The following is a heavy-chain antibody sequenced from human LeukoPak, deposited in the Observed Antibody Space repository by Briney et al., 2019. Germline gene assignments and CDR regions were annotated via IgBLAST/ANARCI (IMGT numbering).Heavy chain of an antibody. CDR1: GGSISGYY. CDR2: IYSTGIT. Sequence: PSETLSLTCTVSGGSISGYYWSWIRQPPGKGLELIGYIYSTGITDYNPSLTSRVTISVDTSKNQFSLKVSSVTAADTAVYYCARFIGSNGYYDYWGHGTLVTVPS. J-gene: IGHJ4*01. D-gene: IGHD3-22*01. CDR3: ARFIGSNGYYDY. V-gene: IGHV4-59*01.